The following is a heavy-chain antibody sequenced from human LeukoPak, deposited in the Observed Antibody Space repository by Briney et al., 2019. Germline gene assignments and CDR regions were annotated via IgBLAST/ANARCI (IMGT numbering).Heavy chain of an antibody. Sequence: PGGSLRLSCAASGFTFSSYWMSWVRQAPGKGLEWVANIKKDGSEKYYVDSVKGRFTISRDNAKNSLYLQMNSLRAEDTAVYYCARDLYRIVVVPHYFDYWGQGTWSPSPQ. D-gene: IGHD3-22*01. CDR3: ARDLYRIVVVPHYFDY. J-gene: IGHJ4*02. V-gene: IGHV3-7*01. CDR2: IKKDGSEK. CDR1: GFTFSSYW.